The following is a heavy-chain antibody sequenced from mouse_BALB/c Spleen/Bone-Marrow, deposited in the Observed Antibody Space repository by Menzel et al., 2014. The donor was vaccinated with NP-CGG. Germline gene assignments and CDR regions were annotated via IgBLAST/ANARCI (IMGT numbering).Heavy chain of an antibody. CDR3: ARWEYYAMDY. D-gene: IGHD4-1*01. J-gene: IGHJ4*01. Sequence: EVQLQQSGAELVKPGASVKLSCTASGFNIKDTYMHWVKQRPEQGLEWIGRIDPANGNTKYDPKFQGKATITTDTSSNTAYLQLSSLTSEDTAVYYCARWEYYAMDYWGQGTSVTVSS. V-gene: IGHV14-3*02. CDR1: GFNIKDTY. CDR2: IDPANGNT.